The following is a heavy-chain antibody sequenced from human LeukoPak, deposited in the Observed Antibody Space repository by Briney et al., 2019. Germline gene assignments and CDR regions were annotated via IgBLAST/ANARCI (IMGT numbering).Heavy chain of an antibody. Sequence: GGSLRLSCAGSGFTFSGSDMHWVRQASGKGLEWVGRIRSKTNSYATAYAASVKGRFTISRDDSKNTLYLQMNSLKTEDTAVYYCTTDPGRRITTVPYWGQGTLVTVSS. CDR3: TTDPGRRITTVPY. CDR1: GFTFSGSD. J-gene: IGHJ4*02. V-gene: IGHV3-73*01. CDR2: IRSKTNSYAT. D-gene: IGHD3-22*01.